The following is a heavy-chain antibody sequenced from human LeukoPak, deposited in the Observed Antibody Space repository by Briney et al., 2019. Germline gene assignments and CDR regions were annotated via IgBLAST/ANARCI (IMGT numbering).Heavy chain of an antibody. CDR1: GGSFSGYY. CDR3: ARARGIMDV. CDR2: INHSGGT. J-gene: IGHJ6*02. V-gene: IGHV4-34*01. Sequence: PSETLSLTCAVYGGSFSGYYWSWIRQPPGKGLEWIGEINHSGGTNYNPSLKSRVTISVDTSKNQFSLKLGSVTAADTAVYYCARARGIMDVWGQGTTVTVSS.